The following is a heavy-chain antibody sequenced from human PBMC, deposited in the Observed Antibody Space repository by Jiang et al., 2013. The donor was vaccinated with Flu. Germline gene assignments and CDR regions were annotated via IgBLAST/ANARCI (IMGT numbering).Heavy chain of an antibody. J-gene: IGHJ3*02. CDR3: AAESGRNDAFDI. D-gene: IGHD3-3*01. CDR2: IVVGSGNT. CDR1: GFTFTSSA. V-gene: IGHV1-58*01. Sequence: SGAEVKKPGTSVKVSCKASGFTFTSSAVQWVRQARGQRLEWIGWIVVGSGNTNYAQKFQERVTITRDMSTSTAYMELSSLRSEDTAVYYCAAESGRNDAFDIWGQGTMVTVSS.